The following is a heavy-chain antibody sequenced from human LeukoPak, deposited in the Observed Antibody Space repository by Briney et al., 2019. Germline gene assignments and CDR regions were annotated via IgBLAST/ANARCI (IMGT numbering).Heavy chain of an antibody. D-gene: IGHD3-10*01. CDR3: AKDLWFGVPAG. CDR1: GFTFTTYG. CDR2: ITYDGYYT. V-gene: IGHV3-30*18. Sequence: PGGSLRLSCAASGFTFTTYGMHWVRQSPGKGLEWVALITYDGYYTYYSDSVKGRFTISSDTSKNTLYLQMNSLRAEDTAVYYCAKDLWFGVPAGWGQGTLVTVSS. J-gene: IGHJ4*02.